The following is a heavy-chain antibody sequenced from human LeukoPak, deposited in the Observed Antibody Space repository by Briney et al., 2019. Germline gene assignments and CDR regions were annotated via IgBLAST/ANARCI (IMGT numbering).Heavy chain of an antibody. D-gene: IGHD3-16*01. CDR3: ARHSDVVGAI. CDR1: GYTFTHQW. V-gene: IGHV5-51*01. Sequence: GESLKISCEASGYTFTHQWIGWVRQMPGTGLEWVGIIYPRDSDTIYSPSFQGHVTISADTSINTAYLEWRSLEASDTAMYYCARHSDVVGAIWGQGTQVAVSS. CDR2: IYPRDSDT. J-gene: IGHJ4*02.